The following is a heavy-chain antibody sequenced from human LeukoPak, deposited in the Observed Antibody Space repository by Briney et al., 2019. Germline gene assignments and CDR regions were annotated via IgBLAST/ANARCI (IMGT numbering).Heavy chain of an antibody. D-gene: IGHD2-2*01. Sequence: GGSLRLSCAASGFTFSSYWMSWVRQAPGKGLEWAANIKQDGSEKYYVDSVKGRFTISRDNAKNSLYLQMNSLRAEDTAVYYCARDRDCSSTSCYVEDDAFDIWGQGTMVTVSS. CDR2: IKQDGSEK. CDR1: GFTFSSYW. V-gene: IGHV3-7*01. J-gene: IGHJ3*02. CDR3: ARDRDCSSTSCYVEDDAFDI.